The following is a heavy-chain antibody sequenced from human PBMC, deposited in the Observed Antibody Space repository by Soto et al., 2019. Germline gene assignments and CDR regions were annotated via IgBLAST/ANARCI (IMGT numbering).Heavy chain of an antibody. CDR2: IYPGDSDT. J-gene: IGHJ5*02. D-gene: IGHD3-10*01. CDR1: GYSFTSYL. V-gene: IGHV5-51*01. Sequence: PGESLKISCKGSGYSFTSYLIAWVRQMPGKGLEWMGTIYPGDSDTRYSPSFQGQVTISVDKSISTAYLQWSGLRPDDTAIYYCARDNSRDYGSGLKAWWFDPWGQGTLVTVSS. CDR3: ARDNSRDYGSGLKAWWFDP.